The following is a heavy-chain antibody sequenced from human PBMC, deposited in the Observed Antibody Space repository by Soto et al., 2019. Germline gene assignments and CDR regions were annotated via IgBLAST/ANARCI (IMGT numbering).Heavy chain of an antibody. Sequence: EVQLLESGGGLVQPGGSLRLSCAASGFTFSSYAMSWVRQAPRKGLEWVSVISGSGGTTHYADSVKGRFTISRDNSKITLYLHLNSLRAEDTAVYYCAKRAYSGYKYFDYWGQGTLVTVSS. J-gene: IGHJ4*02. CDR3: AKRAYSGYKYFDY. V-gene: IGHV3-23*01. CDR2: ISGSGGTT. CDR1: GFTFSSYA. D-gene: IGHD3-22*01.